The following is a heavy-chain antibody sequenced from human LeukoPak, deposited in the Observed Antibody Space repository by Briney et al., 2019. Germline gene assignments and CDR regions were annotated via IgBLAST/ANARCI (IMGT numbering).Heavy chain of an antibody. CDR3: ARELVSSGTGYFDL. CDR2: ITGSTTWT. Sequence: GGSLRLSCEASGFTFGNFGMTWVRQAPGRGLQWVSGITGSTTWTYYAASVKGRFTVSRDNSQNTLHLQMNSLRADDTAVYYCARELVSSGTGYFDLWGRGTLVTVSS. D-gene: IGHD3-10*02. V-gene: IGHV3-23*01. CDR1: GFTFGNFG. J-gene: IGHJ2*01.